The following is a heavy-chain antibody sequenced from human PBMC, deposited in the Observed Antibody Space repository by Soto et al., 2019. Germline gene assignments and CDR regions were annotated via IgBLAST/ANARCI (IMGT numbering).Heavy chain of an antibody. D-gene: IGHD3-16*01. CDR2: INHSGST. V-gene: IGHV4-4*02. CDR3: ARGLGGVSLDYFDL. J-gene: IGHJ4*02. CDR1: GDSISRSNW. Sequence: SETLSLTCAVSGDSISRSNWWSWVRQPPGKGLEWIGEINHSGSTNYNPSLKSRVTISVDTSKNQFSLKLTSVTAADTAVYYCARGLGGVSLDYFDLWGQGILVTVSS.